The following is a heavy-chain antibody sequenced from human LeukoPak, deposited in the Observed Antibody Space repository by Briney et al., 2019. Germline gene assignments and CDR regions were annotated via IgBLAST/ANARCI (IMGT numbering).Heavy chain of an antibody. V-gene: IGHV3-15*01. CDR1: GFTFSNDW. CDR3: TTRIVVVQAADAEETDY. D-gene: IGHD2-2*01. CDR2: IKSKTDGGTT. J-gene: IGHJ4*02. Sequence: GGSLRLSCAASGFTFSNDWMSWVRQAPGKGLEWVGRIKSKTDGGTTDYAAPVKGRFTISRDDSKNTLYLQMNSLKTEDTAVYYCTTRIVVVQAADAEETDYWGQGTLVTVSS.